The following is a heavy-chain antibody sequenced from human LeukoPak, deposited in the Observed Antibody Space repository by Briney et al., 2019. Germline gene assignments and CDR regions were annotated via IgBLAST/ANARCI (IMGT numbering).Heavy chain of an antibody. Sequence: GGSLRLSCGASGFTFRDYWMSWVRQAPGKGLEWVANIQSDGNEKNYIDSVQGRFTISRDNAKTSLYLQMNSLRAEDTAVYYCARERWFFDYWGQGTLVTVSS. J-gene: IGHJ4*02. CDR2: IQSDGNEK. CDR3: ARERWFFDY. V-gene: IGHV3-7*03. D-gene: IGHD2-15*01. CDR1: GFTFRDYW.